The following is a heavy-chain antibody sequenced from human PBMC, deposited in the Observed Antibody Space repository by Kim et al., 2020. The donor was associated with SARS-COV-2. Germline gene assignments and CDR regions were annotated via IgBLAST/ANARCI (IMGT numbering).Heavy chain of an antibody. Sequence: SVKVSCKASGGTFSSYAISWVRQAPGQGLEWMGGIIPIFGTANYAQKFQGRVTITADESTSTAYMELSSLRSEDTAVYYCARENYYGSGKFDYWGQGTLVTVSS. V-gene: IGHV1-69*13. D-gene: IGHD3-10*01. CDR3: ARENYYGSGKFDY. J-gene: IGHJ4*02. CDR2: IIPIFGTA. CDR1: GGTFSSYA.